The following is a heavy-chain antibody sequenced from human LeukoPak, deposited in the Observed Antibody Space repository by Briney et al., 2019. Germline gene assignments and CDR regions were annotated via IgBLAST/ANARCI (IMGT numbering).Heavy chain of an antibody. D-gene: IGHD3-3*01. CDR1: GGSIGTFH. J-gene: IGHJ4*02. V-gene: IGHV4-4*09. Sequence: SETLSLTCSVSGGSIGTFHWHWIRQPPGKGLEWIGYIFTTEVTNYSPSLKSRVTISLDASKTQFSLMLNSVTAADTAVYFCARHRYGIGADSWGQGILVTVSS. CDR2: IFTTEVT. CDR3: ARHRYGIGADS.